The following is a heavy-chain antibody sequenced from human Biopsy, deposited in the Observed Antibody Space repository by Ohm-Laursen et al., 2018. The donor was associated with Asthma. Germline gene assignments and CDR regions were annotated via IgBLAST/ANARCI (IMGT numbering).Heavy chain of an antibody. V-gene: IGHV1-69*13. CDR3: ARTYYDFLTGQVNDAFAI. CDR2: IIPIFGTA. D-gene: IGHD3-9*01. Sequence: SVKVSCKASGGTFSSYAISWVRQAPGQGLEWIGGIIPIFGTANYAQKFQGRVTITADESTSTAYMELSSLRSEDTAVYYCARTYYDFLTGQVNDAFAIWGQGTMVTVSS. J-gene: IGHJ3*02. CDR1: GGTFSSYA.